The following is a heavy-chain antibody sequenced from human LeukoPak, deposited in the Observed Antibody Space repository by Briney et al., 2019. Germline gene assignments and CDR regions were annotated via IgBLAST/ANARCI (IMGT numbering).Heavy chain of an antibody. D-gene: IGHD1-1*01. CDR1: GFTFSDYY. V-gene: IGHV3-11*04. J-gene: IGHJ4*02. CDR2: ISSSGSTI. CDR3: ARDRYGLGILERAIDY. Sequence: GGSLRLSCAASGFTFSDYYMSWIRQAPGKGLEWVSYISSSGSTIYYADSVKGRFTISRDNAKNSLYLQMNSLRAEDTAVYYCARDRYGLGILERAIDYWGQGTLVTVSS.